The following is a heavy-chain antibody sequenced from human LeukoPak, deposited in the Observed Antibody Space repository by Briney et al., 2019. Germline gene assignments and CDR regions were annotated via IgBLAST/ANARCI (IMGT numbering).Heavy chain of an antibody. CDR3: ARARHLSWTRTEQLFDY. J-gene: IGHJ4*02. V-gene: IGHV3-11*01. Sequence: GGSLRLSCAASGFTFSDYYMSWIRQAPGKGLEWGSYISSSGSTIYYADSVKGRFTISRDNAKTSLYLQMNSLRAEDTAVYYCARARHLSWTRTEQLFDYWGQGTLVTVSS. D-gene: IGHD6-13*01. CDR2: ISSSGSTI. CDR1: GFTFSDYY.